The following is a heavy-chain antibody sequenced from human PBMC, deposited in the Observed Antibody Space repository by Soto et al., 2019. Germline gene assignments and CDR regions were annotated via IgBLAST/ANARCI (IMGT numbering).Heavy chain of an antibody. D-gene: IGHD4-4*01. CDR3: ARDLRRVGYSNYRKNLRDYYYYGMDV. Sequence: SVKVSCKGSGCGFSSYAISWVRQAPGQGLEWMGGIIPIFGTANYAQMFQGRVTITADESTSTAYMELSSLRSEDTAVYYCARDLRRVGYSNYRKNLRDYYYYGMDVWGQGTTVTVSS. V-gene: IGHV1-69*13. CDR2: IIPIFGTA. CDR1: GCGFSSYA. J-gene: IGHJ6*02.